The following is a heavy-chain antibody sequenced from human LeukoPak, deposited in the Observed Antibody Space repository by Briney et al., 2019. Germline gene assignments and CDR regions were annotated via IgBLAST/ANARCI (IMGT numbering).Heavy chain of an antibody. Sequence: ASVKVSCKASGGTFISYAISWVRQAPGQGLEWMGRIIPIFGTANYAQKFQGSVTITTDESTSTAYMELSSLRSEDTAVYYCANGGWEDYYYMDVWGKGTTVTVSS. CDR1: GGTFISYA. CDR2: IIPIFGTA. V-gene: IGHV1-69*05. J-gene: IGHJ6*03. CDR3: ANGGWEDYYYMDV. D-gene: IGHD6-19*01.